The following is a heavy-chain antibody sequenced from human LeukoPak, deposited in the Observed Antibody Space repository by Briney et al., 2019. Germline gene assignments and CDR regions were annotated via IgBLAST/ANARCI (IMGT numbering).Heavy chain of an antibody. Sequence: SETLSLTCAVSGGSMNSSNWWSWVRQPPGKGLEWIGYIYYSGSTNYNPSLKSRVTISVDTSKKQVSLKLSSVTAADTAVYHCARLMYGVAGLPFDYWGQGTLVTVSS. CDR1: GGSMNSSNW. D-gene: IGHD6-19*01. V-gene: IGHV4-59*08. J-gene: IGHJ4*02. CDR2: IYYSGST. CDR3: ARLMYGVAGLPFDY.